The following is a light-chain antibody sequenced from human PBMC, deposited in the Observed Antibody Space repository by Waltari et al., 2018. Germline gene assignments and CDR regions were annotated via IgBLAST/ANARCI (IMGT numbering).Light chain of an antibody. Sequence: SSELTQDPAVSVALGQTVRITCQGDSLNSYDPSWYQQRAGQAPLLVIYGKNKRPSGIPDRFSGSSLGDTSSLTITAARAEDEADYYCSSRDIRGIQLLFGGGTKLTVL. V-gene: IGLV3-19*01. CDR2: GKN. CDR3: SSRDIRGIQLL. CDR1: SLNSYD. J-gene: IGLJ3*02.